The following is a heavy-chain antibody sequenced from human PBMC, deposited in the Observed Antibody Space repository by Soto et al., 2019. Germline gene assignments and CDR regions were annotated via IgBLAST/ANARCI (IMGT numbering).Heavy chain of an antibody. CDR3: TRDAEYYYGSGNYYNPNWFDP. CDR2: ISYDGSNK. V-gene: IGHV3-30-3*01. Sequence: PGGSLRLSCAASGFTFSSYAMHWVRQAPGKGLEWVAIISYDGSNKYYADSVKGRFTISRDNSKNTLYLQMNNLRAEDTAVYYCTRDAEYYYGSGNYYNPNWFDPWGQGTLVTVSS. D-gene: IGHD3-10*01. CDR1: GFTFSSYA. J-gene: IGHJ5*02.